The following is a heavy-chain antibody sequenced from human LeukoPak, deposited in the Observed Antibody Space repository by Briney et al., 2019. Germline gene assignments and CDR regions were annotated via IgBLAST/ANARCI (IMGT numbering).Heavy chain of an antibody. CDR1: GGSISSGDYY. V-gene: IGHV4-30-4*01. CDR2: SYYSGST. D-gene: IGHD5-18*01. J-gene: IGHJ4*02. CDR3: ARGDLGYGLL. Sequence: PWETLSLTCTVSGGSISSGDYYWSWIRQPPGKVLDWIGYSYYSGSTYYNPSLKSRVTISVDTSKNQFSLKLSSVTAADTAVYYCARGDLGYGLLWGQGTLVTVSS.